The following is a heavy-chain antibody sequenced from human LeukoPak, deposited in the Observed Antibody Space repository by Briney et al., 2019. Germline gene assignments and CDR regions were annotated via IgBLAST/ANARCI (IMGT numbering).Heavy chain of an antibody. CDR3: ARGDVVVVDEVQATTHDAFDI. V-gene: IGHV4-30-2*01. Sequence: PSETLSLTCTVSGGSISSGGYYWSWIRQHPGKGLEWIGYIYHSGSTYYNPSLKSRVTISVDRSKNQFSLKLNSVTAADTAVYYCARGDVVVVDEVQATTHDAFDIWGQGTMVTVSS. J-gene: IGHJ3*02. D-gene: IGHD2-21*01. CDR1: GGSISSGGYY. CDR2: IYHSGST.